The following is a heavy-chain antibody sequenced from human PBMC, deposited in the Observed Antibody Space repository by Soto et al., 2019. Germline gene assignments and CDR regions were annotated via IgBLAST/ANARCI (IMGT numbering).Heavy chain of an antibody. J-gene: IGHJ4*02. V-gene: IGHV4-31*03. CDR2: IYYSGST. D-gene: IGHD5-12*01. CDR3: ARGARYSGYEDS. Sequence: SETLSVTCTVSGGSISSGGYYWSWIRQHPGKGLEWIGYIYYSGSTYYNPSLKSRVTISVDTSKNQFSLKLSSVTAADTAVYYRARGARYSGYEDSWGQGTLVTVYS. CDR1: GGSISSGGYY.